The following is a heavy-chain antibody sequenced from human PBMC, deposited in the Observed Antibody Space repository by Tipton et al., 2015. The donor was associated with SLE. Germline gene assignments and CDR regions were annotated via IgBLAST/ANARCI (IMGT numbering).Heavy chain of an antibody. CDR1: GFTFSSYA. V-gene: IGHV3-66*04. Sequence: QLVQSGGGVVQPGRSLRLSCAASGFTFSSYAMHWVRQAPGKGLEWVSVVYSGGVTYYADSVKGRFTMSRDNSKNTVHLQMNSLRAEDTAVYYCARRGTGEGGMDVWGKGTTVTVSS. CDR2: VYSGGVT. CDR3: ARRGTGEGGMDV. J-gene: IGHJ6*04. D-gene: IGHD7-27*01.